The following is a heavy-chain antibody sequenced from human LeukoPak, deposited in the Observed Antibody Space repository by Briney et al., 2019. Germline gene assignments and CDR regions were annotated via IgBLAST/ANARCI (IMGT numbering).Heavy chain of an antibody. J-gene: IGHJ4*02. CDR1: GFTFTSSA. CDR3: AAVPGYSGSWYLFDS. CDR2: IVVGSGNT. Sequence: SVTVSFKASGFTFTSSAMQWVRQTRGQRLGWIGCIVVGSGNTNYAQKFQERVTITSDKSTSTAYMELSSLTSDDTAVYYCAAVPGYSGSWYLFDSWGQGTPVIVSS. D-gene: IGHD6-13*01. V-gene: IGHV1-58*02.